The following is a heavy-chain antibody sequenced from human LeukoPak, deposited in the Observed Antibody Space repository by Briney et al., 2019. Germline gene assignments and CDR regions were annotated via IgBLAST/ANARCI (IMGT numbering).Heavy chain of an antibody. CDR3: ARDRSSGWSYGMDV. J-gene: IGHJ6*02. V-gene: IGHV3-11*01. D-gene: IGHD6-19*01. Sequence: GGSLRLSCAASGFTFSDYYMSWIRQAPGKGLEWVSYISSSGSTIYYADSVKGRFTISRDNAKNSLYLQMNSLRAEDTAVYYCARDRSSGWSYGMDVWGQGTTVTVSS. CDR2: ISSSGSTI. CDR1: GFTFSDYY.